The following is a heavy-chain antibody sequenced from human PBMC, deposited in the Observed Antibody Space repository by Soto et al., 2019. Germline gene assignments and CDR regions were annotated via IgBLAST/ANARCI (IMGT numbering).Heavy chain of an antibody. CDR1: GGTFSSYA. CDR2: IIPIFGTT. D-gene: IGHD6-19*01. V-gene: IGHV1-69*01. CDR3: ASVLSNGCVRSFDY. J-gene: IGHJ4*02. Sequence: QVQLVQSGAEVKKPGSSVKVSCKASGGTFSSYAISWVRQAPGQGLEWMGGIIPIFGTTNYAEKLQGRITITADDSTSIAYMELSRLGSEETVLYYWASVLSNGCVRSFDYWGQGTLVTVSS.